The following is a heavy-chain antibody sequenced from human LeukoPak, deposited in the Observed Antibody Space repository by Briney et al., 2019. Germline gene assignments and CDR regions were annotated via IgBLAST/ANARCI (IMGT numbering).Heavy chain of an antibody. CDR2: IIPILGIA. CDR3: ASMAAAGIYYYYGMDV. D-gene: IGHD6-13*01. CDR1: GGTFSSYA. Sequence: SVKASCKASGGTFSSYAISWVRHAPRQGLEWRGRIIPILGIANYAQKFQGRVTITADKSTSTAYMELSSLRSEDTAVYYCASMAAAGIYYYYGMDVWGQGTTVTVSS. V-gene: IGHV1-69*04. J-gene: IGHJ6*02.